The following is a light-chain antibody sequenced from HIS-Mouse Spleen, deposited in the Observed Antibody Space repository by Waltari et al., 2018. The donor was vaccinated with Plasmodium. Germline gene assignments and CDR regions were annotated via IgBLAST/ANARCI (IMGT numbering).Light chain of an antibody. V-gene: IGLV3-21*02. J-gene: IGLJ2*01. CDR2: VDS. CDR1: KIGSKS. Sequence: SYVLTQPPSVSVAPGQTARITCGGNKIGSKSVHWYQQKPGQAPVLVVYVDSDRPSGIPERFSGSNSGNTATLTISRVEAGDEADYYCQVWDSSSDHPVFGGGTKLTVL. CDR3: QVWDSSSDHPV.